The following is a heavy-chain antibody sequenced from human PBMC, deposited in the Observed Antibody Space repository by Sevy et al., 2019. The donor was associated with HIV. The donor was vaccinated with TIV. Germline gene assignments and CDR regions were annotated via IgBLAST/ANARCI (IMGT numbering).Heavy chain of an antibody. Sequence: GGSLRLSCVASGFTFKNVRMSWVRQAPGKGLEWVGHIKSKTEGGTTDYPAPVTGRFTISRGDSKNTLYLQMNSLKTEDTAVYYCTTRGSLFQHWGQGTLVTVSS. V-gene: IGHV3-15*01. CDR1: GFTFKNVR. CDR3: TTRGSLFQH. D-gene: IGHD1-26*01. J-gene: IGHJ1*01. CDR2: IKSKTEGGTT.